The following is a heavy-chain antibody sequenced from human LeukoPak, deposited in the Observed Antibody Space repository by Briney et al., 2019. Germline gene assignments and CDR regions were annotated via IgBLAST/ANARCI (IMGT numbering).Heavy chain of an antibody. CDR3: ARGGRDYQNFDY. Sequence: SETLSLTCSVSSGSISSYYWSWIRQPPGKGLEWIGYIYYSGSSNYNPSLKSRVTISVDTSKNHFSLKLTSVTAADTAVYYCARGGRDYQNFDYWGQGTLVTVSS. CDR2: IYYSGSS. D-gene: IGHD4/OR15-4a*01. V-gene: IGHV4-59*01. J-gene: IGHJ4*02. CDR1: SGSISSYY.